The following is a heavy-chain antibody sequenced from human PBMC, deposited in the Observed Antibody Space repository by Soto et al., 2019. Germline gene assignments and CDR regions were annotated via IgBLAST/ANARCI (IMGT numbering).Heavy chain of an antibody. CDR1: GGSISSSSYY. D-gene: IGHD6-13*01. Sequence: PSETLSLTCTVSGGSISSSSYYWGWIRQPPGKGLEWIGSIYYSGSTYYNPSLKSRVTISVDTSKNQFSLKLSSVTAADTAVYYCARNVGASSSWIYYYYYGMDVWGQGTTVTVSS. CDR2: IYYSGST. J-gene: IGHJ6*02. V-gene: IGHV4-39*01. CDR3: ARNVGASSSWIYYYYYGMDV.